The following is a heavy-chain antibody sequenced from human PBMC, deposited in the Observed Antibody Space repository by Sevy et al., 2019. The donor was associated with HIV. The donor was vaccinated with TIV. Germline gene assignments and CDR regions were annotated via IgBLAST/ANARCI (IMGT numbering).Heavy chain of an antibody. CDR1: GFTFSTYD. D-gene: IGHD6-13*01. Sequence: GGSLRLSCAASGFTFSTYDMHWVRQVAGEGLEWVSGIGTLLDTYYAASVKGRFIISRDNAKNSLFLQMNSLRAGDTAIYYCARACTAAGYKSSPIDAFDVWGQGTVVTVSS. J-gene: IGHJ3*01. CDR2: IGTLLDT. V-gene: IGHV3-13*01. CDR3: ARACTAAGYKSSPIDAFDV.